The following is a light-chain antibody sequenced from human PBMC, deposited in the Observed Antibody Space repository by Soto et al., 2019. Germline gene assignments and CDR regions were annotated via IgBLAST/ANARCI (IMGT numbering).Light chain of an antibody. J-gene: IGKJ1*01. CDR3: QQDNSYSKQ. V-gene: IGKV1-5*01. CDR1: QSISSY. Sequence: DIRLTHTPTFLLPSLINICAITFLASQSISSYLNWYQQKPGKAPKLLIYDASSLESGVPSRFSGSGSGTEFTLTISSLQPDDFATYFCQQDNSYSKQFGQGSKVAIK. CDR2: DAS.